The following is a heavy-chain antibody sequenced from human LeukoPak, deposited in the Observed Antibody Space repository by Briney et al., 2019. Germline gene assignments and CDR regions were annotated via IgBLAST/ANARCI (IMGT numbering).Heavy chain of an antibody. V-gene: IGHV3-33*01. D-gene: IGHD3-22*01. CDR1: GFTFSSYG. Sequence: PGGSLRLSCAASGFTFSSYGMHWVRQAPGKGLEWVAVIWYDGSNKYYADSVKGRFTISRDNFKNTLYLQMNSLRAEDTAVYYCATNSVVRYAFDIWGQGTMVTVSS. CDR3: ATNSVVRYAFDI. CDR2: IWYDGSNK. J-gene: IGHJ3*02.